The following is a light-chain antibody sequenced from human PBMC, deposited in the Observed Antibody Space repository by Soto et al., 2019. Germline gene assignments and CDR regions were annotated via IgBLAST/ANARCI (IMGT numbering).Light chain of an antibody. CDR2: SNN. CDR1: ISNIGTNF. V-gene: IGLV1-44*01. CDR3: AAWDDSLNGVV. Sequence: QPVLIQPPSASGTPGQRVTISFSGSISNIGTNFVNWYQQLPGTAPKLLISSNNQRPSGVPDRFSGSKSGTSASLAISGLQSEDESDYYCAAWDDSLNGVVFGGGTKLTVL. J-gene: IGLJ2*01.